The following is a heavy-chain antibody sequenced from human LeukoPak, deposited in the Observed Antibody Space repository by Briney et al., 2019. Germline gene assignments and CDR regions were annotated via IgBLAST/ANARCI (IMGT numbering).Heavy chain of an antibody. Sequence: PGGSLRLSCAASGFTFSNFAMNWVRQAPGKELEWVSRINSDGSSTSYADSVKGRFTISRDNAKNTLYLQMNSLRAEDTAVYYCARGGHYYDSSGPFDYWGQGTLVTVSS. CDR1: GFTFSNFA. J-gene: IGHJ4*02. D-gene: IGHD3-22*01. CDR3: ARGGHYYDSSGPFDY. CDR2: INSDGSST. V-gene: IGHV3-74*01.